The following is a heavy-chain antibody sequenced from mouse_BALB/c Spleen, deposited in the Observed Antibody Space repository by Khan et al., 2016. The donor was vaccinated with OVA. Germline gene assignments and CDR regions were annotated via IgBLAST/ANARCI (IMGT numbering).Heavy chain of an antibody. J-gene: IGHJ2*01. CDR2: IWAGGST. CDR3: ARLADI. V-gene: IGHV2-9*02. CDR1: GFSLTSYG. D-gene: IGHD1-3*01. Sequence: QVQLKESGPGLVAPSQSLSITCTVSGFSLTSYGVHWVRQPPGKGLEGLGVIWAGGSTNYNSALMSRLSISKDNSKSQVFLKMNSLQTADPAIYYCARLADIWGQGPTLTVSS.